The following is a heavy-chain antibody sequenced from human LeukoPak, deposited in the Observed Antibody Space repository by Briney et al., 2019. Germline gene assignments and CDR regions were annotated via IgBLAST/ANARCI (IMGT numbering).Heavy chain of an antibody. CDR3: ASEIGSSWYPITRGYFDY. CDR2: IYYSGST. V-gene: IGHV4-39*01. CDR1: GGSISSSSYY. D-gene: IGHD6-13*01. J-gene: IGHJ4*02. Sequence: SETLSLTCTVSGGSISSSSYYWGWIRQPPGKGLEWIVSIYYSGSTYYNPSLKSRVTLSVDTSKNQFSLKLSSVTAADTAVYYCASEIGSSWYPITRGYFDYWGQGTLVTVSS.